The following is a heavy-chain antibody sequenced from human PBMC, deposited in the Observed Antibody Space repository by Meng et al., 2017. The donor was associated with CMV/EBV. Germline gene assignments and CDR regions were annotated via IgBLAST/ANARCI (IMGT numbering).Heavy chain of an antibody. CDR2: ISYDGSNK. J-gene: IGHJ3*02. V-gene: IGHV3-30-3*01. CDR1: GFTISRYA. Sequence: GGSLRLSCAASGFTISRYAMHWVRQAPGKGLEWVAVISYDGSNKVYADSVKGRFTISRDNSKKTLYLQMNSLRGEDMAVYHCARDGDPGAESHDAFDIWGQGTMVTVSS. CDR3: ARDGDPGAESHDAFDI. D-gene: IGHD1-14*01.